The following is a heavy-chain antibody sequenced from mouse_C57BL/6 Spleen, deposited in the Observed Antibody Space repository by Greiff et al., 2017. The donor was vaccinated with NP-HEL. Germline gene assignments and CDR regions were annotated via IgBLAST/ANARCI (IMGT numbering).Heavy chain of an antibody. V-gene: IGHV6-3*01. D-gene: IGHD1-1*01. CDR3: TGVTTVLGGY. CDR2: IRLKSDNYAT. Sequence: DVKLVESGGGLVQPGGSMKLSCVASGFTFSNYWMNWVRQSPEKGLEWVAQIRLKSDNYATHYAESVKGRFTISRDDSKSSVYLQMNNLRAEDTGIYYCTGVTTVLGGYWGQGTTLTVSS. CDR1: GFTFSNYW. J-gene: IGHJ2*01.